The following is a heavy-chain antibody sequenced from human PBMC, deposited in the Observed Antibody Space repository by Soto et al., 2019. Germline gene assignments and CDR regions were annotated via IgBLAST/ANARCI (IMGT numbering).Heavy chain of an antibody. CDR3: ARDRGFGMDA. J-gene: IGHJ6*02. CDR2: IYESGTI. V-gene: IGHV4-31*03. Sequence: QVPLQESGPGLVKPSQTLSLTCTVSGGSINGGRYYWNWIRQHPGKGLEWIGYIYESGTIDYNPSLKSRLIISQDTSENQFFLRLTSVTAADTAVYYCARDRGFGMDAWGHGTLVIVSS. CDR1: GGSINGGRYY.